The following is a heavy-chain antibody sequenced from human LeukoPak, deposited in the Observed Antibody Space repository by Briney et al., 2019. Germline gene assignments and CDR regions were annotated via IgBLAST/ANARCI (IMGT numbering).Heavy chain of an antibody. CDR1: GYSISSGYH. J-gene: IGHJ6*03. Sequence: SETLSLTCTVSGYSISSGYHWGWIRQPPGKGLEWIGSIYHSGSTYYNPSLKSRVTISVDTSKNQFSLKLRSVTAADTAVYYCARVEGVVAANYYYYYMDVWGKGTTVTVSS. V-gene: IGHV4-38-2*02. D-gene: IGHD2-15*01. CDR3: ARVEGVVAANYYYYYMDV. CDR2: IYHSGST.